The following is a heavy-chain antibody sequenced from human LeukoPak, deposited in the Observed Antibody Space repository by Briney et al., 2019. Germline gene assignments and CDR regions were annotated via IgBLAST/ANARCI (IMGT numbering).Heavy chain of an antibody. D-gene: IGHD5-18*01. V-gene: IGHV1-69*05. CDR1: GGTFSSYT. J-gene: IGHJ5*02. Sequence: ASVKVSCKASGGTFSSYTISWVRQAPGQGLEWMGGITPIFGRANYAQKFQGRVTMTRDTSTSTVYMELSSLRSEDTAVYYCARGIQLYYDLWGQGTLVTVSS. CDR2: ITPIFGRA. CDR3: ARGIQLYYDL.